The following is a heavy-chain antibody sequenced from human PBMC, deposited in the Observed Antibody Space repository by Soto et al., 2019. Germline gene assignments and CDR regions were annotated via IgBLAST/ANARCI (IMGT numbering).Heavy chain of an antibody. CDR1: GGSISSGDYY. V-gene: IGHV4-31*02. CDR3: ARWWSGSRQGFDP. D-gene: IGHD3-3*01. J-gene: IGHJ5*02. Sequence: LCGGSISSGDYYWRWIRQHPGKGLEWIGYIYYSGSTYYNPSLKSRVTISVDTSKNQFSLKLSSVTAADTAVYYCARWWSGSRQGFDPWGQGTLVTVSS. CDR2: IYYSGST.